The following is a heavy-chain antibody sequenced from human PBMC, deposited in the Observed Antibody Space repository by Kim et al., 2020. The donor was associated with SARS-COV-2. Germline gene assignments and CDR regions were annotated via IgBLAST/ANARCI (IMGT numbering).Heavy chain of an antibody. CDR3: ARHPIGD. V-gene: IGHV4-59*08. J-gene: IGHJ4*02. CDR2: IYYSGST. Sequence: SETLSLTCTVSGGSISSNYWSWIRQPPGKGLEWIGYIYYSGSTNYNPSLKSRVTISVDTSKNQFSLKLSSVTAADTAVYYCARHPIGDWGQGTLVTVSS. D-gene: IGHD3-3*01. CDR1: GGSISSNY.